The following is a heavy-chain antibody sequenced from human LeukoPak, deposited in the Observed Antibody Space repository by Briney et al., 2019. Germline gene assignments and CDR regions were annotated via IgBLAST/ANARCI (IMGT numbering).Heavy chain of an antibody. Sequence: GGSLRLSCVVSGFKGYWMAWVRQAPGKGLEWLANIKQNGEANQYEDSVMGRFTVSRDNAKDSLFLQMDSLRVEDTAVYYCARENWGTLDYWGQGALVTVSS. J-gene: IGHJ4*02. V-gene: IGHV3-7*01. CDR1: GFKGYW. CDR2: IKQNGEAN. D-gene: IGHD7-27*01. CDR3: ARENWGTLDY.